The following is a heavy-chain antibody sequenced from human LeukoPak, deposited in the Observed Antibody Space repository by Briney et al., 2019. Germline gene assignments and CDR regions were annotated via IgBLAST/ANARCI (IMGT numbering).Heavy chain of an antibody. Sequence: GGSLRLSCAASGFTFSSYGMHWVRQAPGRGLEWVAVISYDGSNKYYADSVKGRFTISRDNAKNSLYLQMNSLRAEDTAVYYCASGHDYGDYWGQGTLVTVSS. J-gene: IGHJ4*02. CDR3: ASGHDYGDY. CDR1: GFTFSSYG. CDR2: ISYDGSNK. V-gene: IGHV3-30*03.